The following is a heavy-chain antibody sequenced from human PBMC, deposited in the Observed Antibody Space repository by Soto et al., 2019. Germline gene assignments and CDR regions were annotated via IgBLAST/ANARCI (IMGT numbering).Heavy chain of an antibody. CDR2: ISYDGTNK. J-gene: IGHJ4*02. CDR3: ARDPKTSGGQHWAFNCFDS. V-gene: IGHV3-30-3*01. Sequence: VQLVESGGGVVQPGRSLRLSCAASGFSFSISPMHWVRQAPGKGPEWVALISYDGTNKFYADSVNGLFTISRDNSRRTLYLQVDSLGPEDAAVDYCARDPKTSGGQHWAFNCFDSWGQGTLVTVAS. CDR1: GFSFSISP. D-gene: IGHD7-27*01.